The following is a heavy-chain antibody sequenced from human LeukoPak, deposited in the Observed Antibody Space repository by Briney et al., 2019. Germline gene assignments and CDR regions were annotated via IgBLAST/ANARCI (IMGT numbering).Heavy chain of an antibody. Sequence: GGSLRLSCAASGXTFSNAWMNWVRQAPGKGLEWVGRIRSKTDGGTTDYAAPVKGRFTISRDDSKNTLSLQMNSLKAEDTALYYCTTDPREQLVRWFNYWGQGTLVTVSS. CDR3: TTDPREQLVRWFNY. V-gene: IGHV3-15*01. CDR1: GXTFSNAW. D-gene: IGHD6-6*01. CDR2: IRSKTDGGTT. J-gene: IGHJ4*02.